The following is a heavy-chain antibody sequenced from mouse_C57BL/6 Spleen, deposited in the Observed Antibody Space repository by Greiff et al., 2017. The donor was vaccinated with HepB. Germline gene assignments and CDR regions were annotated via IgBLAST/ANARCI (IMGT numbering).Heavy chain of an antibody. CDR1: GYTFTSYW. CDR2: IDPSDSET. Sequence: QVQLQPGAELVRPGSSVKLSCKASGYTFTSYWMHWVKQRPIQGLEWIGNIDPSDSETHYNQKFKDKATLTVDKSSSTAYMQLSSLTSEDSAVYYCARELGVSFDYWGQGTTLTVSS. D-gene: IGHD4-1*01. V-gene: IGHV1-52*01. CDR3: ARELGVSFDY. J-gene: IGHJ2*01.